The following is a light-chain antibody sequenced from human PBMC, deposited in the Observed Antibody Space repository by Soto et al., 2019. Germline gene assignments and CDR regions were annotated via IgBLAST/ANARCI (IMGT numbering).Light chain of an antibody. V-gene: IGLV1-40*01. CDR1: SSNIGAGYD. CDR2: GNN. J-gene: IGLJ2*01. Sequence: QSVLTQPPSVSGAPGQRVTISCTGSSSNIGAGYDVHWYQQLPGTAPKLLIYGNNNRPSGVPDRFSGSKPGTSASLAITGLQAEDEADYYCQSYDSSLSGVVFGGGTKLTVL. CDR3: QSYDSSLSGVV.